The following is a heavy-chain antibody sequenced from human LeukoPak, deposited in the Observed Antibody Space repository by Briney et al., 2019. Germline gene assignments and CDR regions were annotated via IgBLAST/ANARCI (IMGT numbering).Heavy chain of an antibody. CDR3: TTGPNYFYFDL. CDR2: MLHSGST. Sequence: NASETLSLTCNVYGRSISSGNYWDWIRQSPGKELEWIGTMLHSGSTYYNPSLSSRVTISVDTSNNQFSLRLNSVTAADTAVYYCTTGPNYFYFDLWGRGTLVTVSS. V-gene: IGHV4-38-2*02. CDR1: GRSISSGNY. J-gene: IGHJ2*01.